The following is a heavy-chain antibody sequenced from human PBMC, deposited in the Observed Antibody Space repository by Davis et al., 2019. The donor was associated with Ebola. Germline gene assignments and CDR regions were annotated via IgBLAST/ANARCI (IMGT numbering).Heavy chain of an antibody. CDR2: IYHSGST. CDR1: GGSISSSNW. J-gene: IGHJ4*02. CDR3: ARQGAVGALDY. V-gene: IGHV4-4*02. Sequence: SETLSLTCAVSGGSISSSNWWSWVRQPPGKGLEWIGEIYHSGSTNYNPSLKSRVTISVDTSKNQFSLKLSSVTAADTAVYYCARQGAVGALDYWGQGSLVTVSS. D-gene: IGHD1-26*01.